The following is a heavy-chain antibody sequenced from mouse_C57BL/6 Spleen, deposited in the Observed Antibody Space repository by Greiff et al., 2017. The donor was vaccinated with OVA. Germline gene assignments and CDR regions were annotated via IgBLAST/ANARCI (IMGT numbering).Heavy chain of an antibody. D-gene: IGHD5-1*01. CDR2: IWSGGST. Sequence: QVQLQQSGPGLVQPSQSLSITCTVSGFSLTSYGVHWVRQSPGKGLEWLGVIWSGGSTDYNAAFISRLSISKDNSKSQVFFKMNSLQADDTAIYYCARLTLEGYAMDYWGQGTSVTVSS. CDR1: GFSLTSYG. V-gene: IGHV2-2*01. J-gene: IGHJ4*01. CDR3: ARLTLEGYAMDY.